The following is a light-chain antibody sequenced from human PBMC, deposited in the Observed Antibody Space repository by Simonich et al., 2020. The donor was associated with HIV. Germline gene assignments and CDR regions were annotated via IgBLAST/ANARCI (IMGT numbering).Light chain of an antibody. J-gene: IGKJ5*01. V-gene: IGKV3-11*01. CDR3: QQRSSWLIT. CDR1: QSVSSY. Sequence: EIVLTQSPATLSLSPGERATLSCRASQSVSSYLAWYQQKPGQAPRLLIYDASNRATDIPARFSGSGSGTDFTLTISSLEPEDFAVYYCQQRSSWLITFGQGTRLGIK. CDR2: DAS.